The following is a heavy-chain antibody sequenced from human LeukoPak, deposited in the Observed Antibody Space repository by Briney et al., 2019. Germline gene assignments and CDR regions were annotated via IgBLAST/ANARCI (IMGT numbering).Heavy chain of an antibody. CDR2: IYYSGST. Sequence: SETLSLTCTVSGGSIGSGGYYWSWIRQHPGKGLEWIGYIYYSGSTYYNPSLKSRVTISVDTSKNQFSLKLSSVTAADTAVYYRARGFYDSSGYSPFDYWGQGTLVTVSS. CDR3: ARGFYDSSGYSPFDY. V-gene: IGHV4-31*03. J-gene: IGHJ4*02. CDR1: GGSIGSGGYY. D-gene: IGHD3-22*01.